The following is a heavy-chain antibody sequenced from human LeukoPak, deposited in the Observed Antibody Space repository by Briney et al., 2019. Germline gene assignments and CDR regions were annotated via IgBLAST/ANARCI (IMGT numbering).Heavy chain of an antibody. Sequence: PGGSLRLSCAASGFTFSSYGMHWVRQAPGKGLEWVAVIWYDGSNKYYADSVKGRFTISRDNSKNTLYLQMNSLRAEDTAVYYCAKDSSDYYYYYGMDVWGQGTTVTVSS. J-gene: IGHJ6*02. V-gene: IGHV3-33*06. CDR1: GFTFSSYG. CDR3: AKDSSDYYYYYGMDV. CDR2: IWYDGSNK.